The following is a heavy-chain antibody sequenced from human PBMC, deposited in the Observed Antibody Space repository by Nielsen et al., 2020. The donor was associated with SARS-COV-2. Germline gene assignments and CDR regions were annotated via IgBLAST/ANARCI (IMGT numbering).Heavy chain of an antibody. CDR2: ISGGGTNS. D-gene: IGHD2-2*01. J-gene: IGHJ4*02. CDR1: GFTFNTYA. CDR3: ANDFGDCGSSTCRPK. Sequence: GESLKISCAASGFTFNTYAMSWIRQAPGKGLEWISAISGGGTNSFYADSVKGRFTISRDNSNHTLYLQLTNLRAEDTAVYYCANDFGDCGSSTCRPKWGQGSRITVS. V-gene: IGHV3-23*01.